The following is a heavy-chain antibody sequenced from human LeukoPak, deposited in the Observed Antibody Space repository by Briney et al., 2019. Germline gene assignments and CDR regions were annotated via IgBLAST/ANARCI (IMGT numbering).Heavy chain of an antibody. V-gene: IGHV3-23*01. D-gene: IGHD5-12*01. CDR3: ARGLRADPTAREMATMDY. Sequence: GGSLRLSCAASGFTFSSYAMTWVRQPPGKGLEGVSSITGSTGSTYYADSVKGRFTISRDNSKNTLYLQMNSLRAEDTAVYYCARGLRADPTAREMATMDYWGQGTLVTVSS. J-gene: IGHJ4*02. CDR1: GFTFSSYA. CDR2: ITGSTGST.